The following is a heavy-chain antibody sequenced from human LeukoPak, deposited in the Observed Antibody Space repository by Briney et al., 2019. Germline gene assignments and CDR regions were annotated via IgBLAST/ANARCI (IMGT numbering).Heavy chain of an antibody. D-gene: IGHD6-13*01. J-gene: IGHJ4*02. CDR2: ISASGGNT. V-gene: IGHV3-23*01. Sequence: GGSLRLSCAASGFTLRSYAMIWVRQTPGKGLEWVSGISASGGNTNYADSVKGRFTISRDNSKNTLYPQLNSLRAEDTAVYYCAKDGKKYGSTWDFDYWGQGTLVTVSS. CDR1: GFTLRSYA. CDR3: AKDGKKYGSTWDFDY.